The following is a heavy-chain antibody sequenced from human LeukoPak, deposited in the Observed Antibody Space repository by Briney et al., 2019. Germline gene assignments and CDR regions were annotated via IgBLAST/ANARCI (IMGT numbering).Heavy chain of an antibody. Sequence: SETLSLTCTVSGGSISSSSYYWGWIRQPPGKGLEWIGSIYYSGSTYYNPSLKSRVTISVDTSKNQFSLKLSSVTAADTAVYYCARPSGYSSSLDAFDIWGQGKMVTVSS. CDR3: ARPSGYSSSLDAFDI. D-gene: IGHD6-13*01. V-gene: IGHV4-39*01. CDR1: GGSISSSSYY. CDR2: IYYSGST. J-gene: IGHJ3*02.